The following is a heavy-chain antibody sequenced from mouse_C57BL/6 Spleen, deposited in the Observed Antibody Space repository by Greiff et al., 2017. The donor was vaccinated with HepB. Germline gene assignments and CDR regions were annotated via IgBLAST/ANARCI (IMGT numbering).Heavy chain of an antibody. CDR3: ARSMVTTHFDV. CDR1: GYSITSGYY. D-gene: IGHD2-2*01. CDR2: ISYDGSN. J-gene: IGHJ1*03. Sequence: EVKLQESGPGLVKPSQSLSLTCSVTGYSITSGYYWNWIRQFPGNKLEWMGYISYDGSNNYNPSLKNRISITRDTSKNQFFLKLNSVTTEDTATYYCARSMVTTHFDVWGTGTTVTVSS. V-gene: IGHV3-6*01.